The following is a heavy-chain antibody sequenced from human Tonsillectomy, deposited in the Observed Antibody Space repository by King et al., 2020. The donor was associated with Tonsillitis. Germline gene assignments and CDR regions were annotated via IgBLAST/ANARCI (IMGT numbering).Heavy chain of an antibody. CDR3: ARADSVDVFYYYYMDD. J-gene: IGHJ6*03. V-gene: IGHV3-21*01. CDR1: GFTFSDYT. Sequence: DVQLVESGGGLVKPGGSLRLSCAASGFTFSDYTMNWVRQAPGKGLEWVSSISGSSSYISYADSVKGRFIISRDNAKNSLHLQMNSLRAEDTAVYYCARADSVDVFYYYYMDDWGKGTTVTVSS. D-gene: IGHD2-15*01. CDR2: ISGSSSYI.